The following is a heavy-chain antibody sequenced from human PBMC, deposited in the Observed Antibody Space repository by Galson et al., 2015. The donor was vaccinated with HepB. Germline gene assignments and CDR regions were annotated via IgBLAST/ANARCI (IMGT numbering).Heavy chain of an antibody. J-gene: IGHJ4*02. CDR3: ARASRGNGDYLDNFDY. D-gene: IGHD4-17*01. CDR1: GLTLSSYA. V-gene: IGHV3-48*03. Sequence: LRLSCAASGLTLSSYAMNWVRQAPGKGLEWVSYISSSGSAIYYADSVKGRFTISRDNAKNSLYLQMNSLRAEDTAVYYCARASRGNGDYLDNFDYWGQGTLVTVSS. CDR2: ISSSGSAI.